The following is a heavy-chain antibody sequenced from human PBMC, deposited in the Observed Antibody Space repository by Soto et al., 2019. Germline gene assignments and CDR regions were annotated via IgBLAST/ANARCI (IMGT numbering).Heavy chain of an antibody. CDR1: GGTFSGYA. V-gene: IGHV1-69*01. D-gene: IGHD1-1*01. Sequence: QAQLMQSGAEVKKPGSSVRVSCKASGGTFSGYAINWVRQAPGQGLEWMGGIIPLFGKTDYGQKFQDRITIGADESTGTVYMDLRGLRSEDTAVYYCARDPRSLTGTMSSDDFQHWGQGTLVSVSS. CDR3: ARDPRSLTGTMSSDDFQH. J-gene: IGHJ1*01. CDR2: IIPLFGKT.